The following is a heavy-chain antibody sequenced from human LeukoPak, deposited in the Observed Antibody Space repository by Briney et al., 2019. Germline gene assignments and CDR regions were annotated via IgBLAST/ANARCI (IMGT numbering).Heavy chain of an antibody. J-gene: IGHJ3*02. V-gene: IGHV4-4*07. D-gene: IGHD3-22*01. CDR1: GGSISSYY. CDR3: ARGGYYTSRNAFDI. Sequence: PSETLSLTCIVSGGSISSYYWSWIRQPAGKGLEWIGRIYTSGSANYNPSLKSRVTMSVDTSKNQFSLKLSSVTAADTAVYYCARGGYYTSRNAFDIWGQGTMVTVSS. CDR2: IYTSGSA.